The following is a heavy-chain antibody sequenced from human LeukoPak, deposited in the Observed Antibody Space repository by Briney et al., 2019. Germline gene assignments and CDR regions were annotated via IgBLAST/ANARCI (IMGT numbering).Heavy chain of an antibody. J-gene: IGHJ4*02. Sequence: GGFLRLSCAASGFTFSSYGMHWVRQAPGKGLEWVAFIRYDGSNKYYADSVKGRFTISRDNSKNTLYLQMNSLRAEDTAMYYCAKGGESYYGSGSFTPFDYWGQGTLVTVSS. CDR3: AKGGESYYGSGSFTPFDY. CDR1: GFTFSSYG. V-gene: IGHV3-30*02. CDR2: IRYDGSNK. D-gene: IGHD3-10*01.